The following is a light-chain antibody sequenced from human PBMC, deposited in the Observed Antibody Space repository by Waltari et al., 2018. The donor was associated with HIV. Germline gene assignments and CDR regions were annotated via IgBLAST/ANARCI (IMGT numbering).Light chain of an antibody. Sequence: QSALTQPASVSGSPGQSITISCPRTSSHVGGHNSVSWYQQHPGKAPKLMIYDVSNRPSGVSNRFSGSKSGNTASLTISGLQAEDEADYYCSSYTSSSTNVFGTGTKVTVL. V-gene: IGLV2-14*03. J-gene: IGLJ1*01. CDR2: DVS. CDR1: SSHVGGHNS. CDR3: SSYTSSSTNV.